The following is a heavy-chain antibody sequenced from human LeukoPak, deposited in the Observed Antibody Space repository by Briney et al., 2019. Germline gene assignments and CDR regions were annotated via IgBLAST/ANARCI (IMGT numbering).Heavy chain of an antibody. CDR1: GGSFSGYY. CDR3: ARGVAVAGTGTYYFDY. V-gene: IGHV4-34*01. J-gene: IGHJ4*02. D-gene: IGHD6-19*01. Sequence: SETLSLTCAVYGGSFSGYYWSWIRQPPGKGLEWIGEINHSGSTNYNPSLKSRVTISVDTSKNQFSLKLSSVTAADTAVYYCARGVAVAGTGTYYFDYWGQGTLVTVS. CDR2: INHSGST.